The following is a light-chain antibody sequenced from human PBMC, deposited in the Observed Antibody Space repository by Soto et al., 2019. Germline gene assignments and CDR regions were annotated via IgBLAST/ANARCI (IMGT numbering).Light chain of an antibody. CDR1: SSDVGGYNF. V-gene: IGLV2-8*01. Sequence: QSALTQPPSASGSPGQSVTISCTGTSSDVGGYNFVSWYQQHPGKVHKSVIFEVSKRPSGGPDRFSGSKSGNTASLTFSGLQAEDEADYYSISFGAGNKVLFGGGTKLTV. CDR3: ISFGAGNKVL. CDR2: EVS. J-gene: IGLJ3*02.